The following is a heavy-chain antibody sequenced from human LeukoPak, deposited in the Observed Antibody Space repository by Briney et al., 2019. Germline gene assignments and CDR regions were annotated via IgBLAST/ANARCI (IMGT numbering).Heavy chain of an antibody. CDR1: GFAFSGYA. Sequence: GGSLRLSCVASGFAFSGYAISWVRQAPGKGLEWLSDFSGNGSSTFYADSVRGRSTISRDNSKKTVFLQMDSLRAEDTAVYYCAKGGAAMTDAPHGDVVTTTLDGFDIWGQGTMVTVSS. V-gene: IGHV3-23*01. D-gene: IGHD2-21*02. J-gene: IGHJ3*02. CDR2: FSGNGSST. CDR3: AKGGAAMTDAPHGDVVTTTLDGFDI.